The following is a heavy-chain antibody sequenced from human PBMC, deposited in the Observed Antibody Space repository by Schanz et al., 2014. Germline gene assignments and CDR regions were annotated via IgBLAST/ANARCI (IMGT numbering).Heavy chain of an antibody. Sequence: VQLVESGGGLVKPGGSLRLSCAASGFGFDDYAMSWVRQAPGKGLVWVSGIGGSGDSTHYADSVKGRFIISRDNSKNTLYLQVNSLRAEDTAVYYCAKHVRSLTGNDYWGQGTLXTVSS. D-gene: IGHD3-9*01. V-gene: IGHV3-23*04. J-gene: IGHJ4*02. CDR2: IGGSGDST. CDR1: GFGFDDYA. CDR3: AKHVRSLTGNDY.